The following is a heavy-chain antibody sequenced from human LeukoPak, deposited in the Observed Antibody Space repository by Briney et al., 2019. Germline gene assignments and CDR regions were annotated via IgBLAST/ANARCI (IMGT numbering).Heavy chain of an antibody. CDR2: IYYSGST. V-gene: IGHV4-59*11. CDR1: GGSISSHY. J-gene: IGHJ4*02. CDR3: ATSARGYNYHFYY. Sequence: PSETLSLTCTVSGGSISSHYWSWIRQPPGKGLEWIGYIYYSGSTNYNPSLKSRVTISVDTSKNQFSLKLSSVTAADTAVYYCATSARGYNYHFYYWGQGTLVTVSS. D-gene: IGHD5-24*01.